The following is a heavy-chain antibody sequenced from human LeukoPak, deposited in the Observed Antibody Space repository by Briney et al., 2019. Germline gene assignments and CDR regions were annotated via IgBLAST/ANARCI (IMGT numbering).Heavy chain of an antibody. D-gene: IGHD3-10*01. V-gene: IGHV4-38-2*01. CDR2: IYHSGST. Sequence: SETLSLTCAASGYSISSGYYWGWIRQPPGKGLEWMGSIYHSGSTYYNTSPKSRVTISVDTSKNQFSLKLSSVTAADTAVYYCARRRTGVSFDYWGQGTLVTVSS. CDR3: ARRRTGVSFDY. J-gene: IGHJ4*02. CDR1: GYSISSGYY.